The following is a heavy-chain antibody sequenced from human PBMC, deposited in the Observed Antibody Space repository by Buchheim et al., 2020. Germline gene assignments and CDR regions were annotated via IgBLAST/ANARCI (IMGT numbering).Heavy chain of an antibody. CDR3: ARGCIVPAAIIYYDMDV. D-gene: IGHD2-2*01. J-gene: IGHJ6*02. CDR2: INPNSGGP. Sequence: QVQLVQSGAEVKKPGASVKVSCKASGYTFTGYYMHWVRQAPGQGLEWMGWINPNSGGPNYAQKFQGWVTMTRATSISTAYMELSRLRSDDTAVYYGARGCIVPAAIIYYDMDVWGQGTT. CDR1: GYTFTGYY. V-gene: IGHV1-2*04.